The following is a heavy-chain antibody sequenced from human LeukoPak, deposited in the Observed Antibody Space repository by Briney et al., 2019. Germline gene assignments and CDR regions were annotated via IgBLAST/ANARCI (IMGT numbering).Heavy chain of an antibody. D-gene: IGHD2-2*01. V-gene: IGHV3-23*01. J-gene: IGHJ4*02. CDR2: ITSSGTKT. CDR1: GFTFNIYA. CDR3: AKVNPIVVVPAANDY. Sequence: GGSLRLSCTASGFTFNIYAMGWVRQAPGKGPEWVSVITSSGTKTYYADSVKGRFTISRDNSKNTLYLQMNSLRAEDTAVYYCAKVNPIVVVPAANDYWGQGTLVTVSS.